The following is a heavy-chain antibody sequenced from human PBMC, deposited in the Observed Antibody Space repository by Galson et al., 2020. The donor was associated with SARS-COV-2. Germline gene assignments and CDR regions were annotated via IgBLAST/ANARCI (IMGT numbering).Heavy chain of an antibody. CDR1: GGSISSYY. CDR3: AGISLMVYGWFDP. D-gene: IGHD2-8*01. J-gene: IGHJ5*02. Sequence: SQTLSLTCTVSGGSISSYYWSWIRQPPGKGLEWIGYIYYSGSTNYNPSLKSRVTISVDTSKNQFSLKLSSVTAADTAVYYCAGISLMVYGWFDPWGQGTLVTVSS. V-gene: IGHV4-59*08. CDR2: IYYSGST.